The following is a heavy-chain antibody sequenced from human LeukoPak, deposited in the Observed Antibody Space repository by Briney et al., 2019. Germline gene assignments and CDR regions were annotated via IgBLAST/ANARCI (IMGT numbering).Heavy chain of an antibody. V-gene: IGHV4-30-4*01. J-gene: IGHJ4*02. CDR2: IYYSGST. D-gene: IGHD5-24*01. Sequence: SETLSLTCTVSGGSISSGDYYWSWIRQPPGKGLEWIGYIYYSGSTYYNPSLKSRVTISVDTSKNQFSLKLSSVTAADTAVYYCARDPYGYNFFDYWGQGTLVTVSS. CDR1: GGSISSGDYY. CDR3: ARDPYGYNFFDY.